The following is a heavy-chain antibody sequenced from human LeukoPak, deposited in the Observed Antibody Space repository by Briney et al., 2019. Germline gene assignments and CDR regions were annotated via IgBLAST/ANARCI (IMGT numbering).Heavy chain of an antibody. V-gene: IGHV4-39*07. D-gene: IGHD6-19*01. Sequence: SETLSPTCTVSGGSISSSSYYWGWIRQPPGKGLEWIGRIYYSGSTYYNPSLKSRVTISVDTSKNQFSLKLSSVTAADTAVYYCARDVPRWGGRGWRVTDAFDIWGQGTMVTVSS. CDR1: GGSISSSSYY. J-gene: IGHJ3*02. CDR2: IYYSGST. CDR3: ARDVPRWGGRGWRVTDAFDI.